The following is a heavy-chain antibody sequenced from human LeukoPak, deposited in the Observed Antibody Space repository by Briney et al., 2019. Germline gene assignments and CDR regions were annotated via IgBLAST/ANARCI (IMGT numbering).Heavy chain of an antibody. D-gene: IGHD3-9*01. CDR1: GFTLSSNY. CDR2: IYSGGST. V-gene: IGHV3-53*01. Sequence: GGSLRLSCAASGFTLSSNYMSWVRQAPGKGVEWVSVIYSGGSTYYADSVKGPFTISRDNSKNTLYLQMNSLRAEDTAVHYCARASLYDILSGYYTPYYFDYWGQGTLVTVSS. CDR3: ARASLYDILSGYYTPYYFDY. J-gene: IGHJ4*02.